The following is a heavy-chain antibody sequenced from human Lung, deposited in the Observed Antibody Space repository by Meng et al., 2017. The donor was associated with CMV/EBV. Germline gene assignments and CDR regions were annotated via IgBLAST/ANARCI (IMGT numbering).Heavy chain of an antibody. CDR3: AGTAAAGTSWSEYFQH. CDR2: IKQDGSEK. CDR1: GFTFSSYW. D-gene: IGHD6-13*01. V-gene: IGHV3-7*01. Sequence: GGSLRLSCAASGFTFSSYWMSWVRQAPGKGLEWVANIKQDGSEKYYVDSVKGRFTISRDNAKNSLYLQMNSLRAEDTAVYYCAGTAAAGTSWSEYFQHWGQGTLVTVSS. J-gene: IGHJ1*01.